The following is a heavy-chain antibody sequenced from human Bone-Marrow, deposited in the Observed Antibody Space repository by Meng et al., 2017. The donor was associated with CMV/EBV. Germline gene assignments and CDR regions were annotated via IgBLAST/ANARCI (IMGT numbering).Heavy chain of an antibody. V-gene: IGHV3-30*02. CDR2: IRYDGSNK. D-gene: IGHD1-26*01. J-gene: IGHJ4*02. Sequence: GGSLRLSCAASGFTFSSYGMHWVRQAPGKGLEWVAFIRYDGSNKYYADSVKGRFTISRDNSKNTLYLQMNSLRAEDTAVYYCARDGVHTTDYWGQGVLVTVSS. CDR3: ARDGVHTTDY. CDR1: GFTFSSYG.